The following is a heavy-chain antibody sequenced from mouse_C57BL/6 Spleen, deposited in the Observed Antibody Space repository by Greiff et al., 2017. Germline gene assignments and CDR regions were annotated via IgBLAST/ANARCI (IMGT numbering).Heavy chain of an antibody. CDR1: GFSFSDYG. CDR3: AVRNYGSSYGFAY. CDR2: LSSGSSTT. V-gene: IGHV5-17*01. D-gene: IGHD1-1*01. J-gene: IGHJ3*01. Sequence: EVKLVASGGGLVKPGGSLKLSCAASGFSFSDYGMHWVRQAQEKGLEWVAYLSSGSSTTYYEDTVKGRFTISRDHAKNTLFLQITGLRSEDTAMYYCAVRNYGSSYGFAYWGQGTLVTVSA.